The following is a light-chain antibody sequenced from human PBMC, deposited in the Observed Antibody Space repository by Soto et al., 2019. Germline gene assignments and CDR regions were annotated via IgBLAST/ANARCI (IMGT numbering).Light chain of an antibody. CDR1: SSDIGDSNY. CDR2: DVS. Sequence: QSALTQPASVSGSPGQSITISCTGTSSDIGDSNYVSRYQQHPGKAPKLMIYDVSNRPSGVSNRFSGSKSAYTASLTISGLQAEDEADYYCSSYTGTTHVVFGGGTKVTVL. V-gene: IGLV2-14*01. J-gene: IGLJ2*01. CDR3: SSYTGTTHVV.